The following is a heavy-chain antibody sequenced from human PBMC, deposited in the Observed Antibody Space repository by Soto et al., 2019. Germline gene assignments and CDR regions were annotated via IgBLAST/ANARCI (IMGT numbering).Heavy chain of an antibody. Sequence: SVKVSCKASGGTFSSYAIIWVRQAPGQGLEWMGGIIPIFGTANYAQKFQGRVTITADESTSTAYMELSSLRSEDTAVYYCARDTAMVFNNHYYGMDVWGQGTTVTVSS. D-gene: IGHD5-18*01. CDR3: ARDTAMVFNNHYYGMDV. CDR2: IIPIFGTA. V-gene: IGHV1-69*13. CDR1: GGTFSSYA. J-gene: IGHJ6*02.